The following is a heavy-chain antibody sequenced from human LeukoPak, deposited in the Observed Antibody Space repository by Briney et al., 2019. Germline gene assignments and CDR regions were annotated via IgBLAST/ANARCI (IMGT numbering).Heavy chain of an antibody. Sequence: SQTLSLTCAISGDSVSSNSAAWNWIRQSPSRGLEWLGRTYYRSKWYNDYAVSVKSRITINPDTSKNQFSLQLNSVTPEDTAVYYCARNLPGIAVAGPADKFDPWGQGTLVTVSS. CDR2: TYYRSKWYN. J-gene: IGHJ5*02. CDR3: ARNLPGIAVAGPADKFDP. D-gene: IGHD6-19*01. V-gene: IGHV6-1*01. CDR1: GDSVSSNSAA.